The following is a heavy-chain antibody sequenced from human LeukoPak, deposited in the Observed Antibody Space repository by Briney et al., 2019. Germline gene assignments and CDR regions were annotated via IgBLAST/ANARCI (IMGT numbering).Heavy chain of an antibody. CDR2: IYTSGST. V-gene: IGHV4-61*02. Sequence: PSETLSLTCTVSGGSISSGSYYWSWIRQPAGKGLEWIGRIYTSGSTNYNPSLKSRVTISVDTSKNQFSLKLSSVTAADTAVYYCARDRGVAAAGTLVVAFDIWGQGTMVTVSS. D-gene: IGHD6-13*01. J-gene: IGHJ3*02. CDR3: ARDRGVAAAGTLVVAFDI. CDR1: GGSISSGSYY.